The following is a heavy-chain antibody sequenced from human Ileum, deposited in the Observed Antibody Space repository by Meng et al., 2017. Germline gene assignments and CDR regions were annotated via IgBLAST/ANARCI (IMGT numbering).Heavy chain of an antibody. D-gene: IGHD3-10*01. CDR3: AKSPRGIDFDF. CDR1: GFSFNDFY. Sequence: QVQLVESGGAVVKPGGSLTLSCVGSGFSFNDFYVGWVRQAPGKGLEFISYVSDIGNIYYGDPLLGRFTVSRDSARNSLFLQIKRLRAEDTAVYYCAKSPRGIDFDFWGQGTLVTVSS. CDR2: VSDIGNI. J-gene: IGHJ4*02. V-gene: IGHV3-11*01.